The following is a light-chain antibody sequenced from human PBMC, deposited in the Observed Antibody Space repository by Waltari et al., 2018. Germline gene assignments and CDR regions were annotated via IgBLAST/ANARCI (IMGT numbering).Light chain of an antibody. J-gene: IGKJ4*01. CDR1: PGIVNF. CDR3: QKYNAAPLI. V-gene: IGKV1-27*01. CDR2: TAS. Sequence: IQLTQSPSPLAASVGDRVTITCRARPGIVNFLAWYQQKPGKVPRLLISTASTLQSGVPPRFSGSGSGTEFTLTIAGLQPEDVATYYCQKYNAAPLIFGGGTKVEIK.